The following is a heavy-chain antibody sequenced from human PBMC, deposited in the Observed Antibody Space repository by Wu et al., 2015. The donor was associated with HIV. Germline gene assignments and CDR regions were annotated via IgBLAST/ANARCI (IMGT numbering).Heavy chain of an antibody. CDR1: GYTFTGYY. V-gene: IGHV1-2*02. CDR2: INPNSGGT. D-gene: IGHD4-23*01. J-gene: IGHJ4*02. CDR3: ARGVGYPTERPTVVTPLDY. Sequence: QVQLVQSGAEVKKPGASVKVSCKASGYTFTGYYMHWVRQAPGQGLEWMGWINPNSGGTNYAQKFQGRVTMTRDTSISTAYMELSRLRSDDTAVYYCARGVGYPTERPTVVTPLDYWGQGTLVTVSS.